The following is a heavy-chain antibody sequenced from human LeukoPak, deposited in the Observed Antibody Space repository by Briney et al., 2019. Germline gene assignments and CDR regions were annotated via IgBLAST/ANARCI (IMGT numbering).Heavy chain of an antibody. J-gene: IGHJ5*02. CDR1: GFSFSDYY. Sequence: GGSLRLSCAASGFSFSDYYMSWIRQAPGKGLEWLSYITNSRSYTEYADSVKGRFTISRDNAKNSLYLQMNSLRADDTAVYYCAINGGSCSFDTWGQGTMVTVSS. D-gene: IGHD2-15*01. CDR2: ITNSRSYT. CDR3: AINGGSCSFDT. V-gene: IGHV3-11*03.